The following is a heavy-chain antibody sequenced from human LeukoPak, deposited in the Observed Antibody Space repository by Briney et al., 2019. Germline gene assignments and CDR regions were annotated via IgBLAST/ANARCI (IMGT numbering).Heavy chain of an antibody. CDR1: GGTFSSYA. J-gene: IGHJ4*01. Sequence: SVKVSCKASGGTFSSYAISWVRQAPGQGLEWMGGIIPIFGTANYAQKFQGRVTITADKSTSTAYMELSSLRSEDTAVYYCASLWGYSSSHTGNGDYWGQEPWSPSPQ. V-gene: IGHV1-69*06. D-gene: IGHD6-13*01. CDR2: IIPIFGTA. CDR3: ASLWGYSSSHTGNGDY.